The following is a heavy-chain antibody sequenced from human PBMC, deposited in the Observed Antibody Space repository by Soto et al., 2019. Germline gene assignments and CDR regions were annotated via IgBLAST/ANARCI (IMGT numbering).Heavy chain of an antibody. CDR3: AKALRITMVRGVIPPLPMDV. D-gene: IGHD3-10*01. CDR2: ISGSGGST. Sequence: GGSLRLSCAASGFTFSSYAMSWVRQAPGKGLECVSAISGSGGSTYYADSVKGRFTISRDNSKNTLYLQMNSLRAEDTAVYYCAKALRITMVRGVIPPLPMDVWGQGTTVTVSS. V-gene: IGHV3-23*01. CDR1: GFTFSSYA. J-gene: IGHJ6*02.